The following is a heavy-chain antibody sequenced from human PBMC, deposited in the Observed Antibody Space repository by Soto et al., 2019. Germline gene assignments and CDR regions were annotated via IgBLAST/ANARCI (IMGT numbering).Heavy chain of an antibody. D-gene: IGHD2-15*01. J-gene: IGHJ6*02. CDR3: ASGSKYCSGGSCSTYYYGMDV. V-gene: IGHV1-69*02. Sequence: SVKVSCKASGYTFTSYYMHWVRQAPGQGLEWMGRIIPILGIANYAQKFQGRVTITADESTSTAYMELSSLRSEDTAVYYCASGSKYCSGGSCSTYYYGMDVWGQGTTVTVSS. CDR2: IIPILGIA. CDR1: GYTFTSYY.